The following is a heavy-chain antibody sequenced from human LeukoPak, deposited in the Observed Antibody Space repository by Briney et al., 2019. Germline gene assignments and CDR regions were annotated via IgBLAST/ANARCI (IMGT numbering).Heavy chain of an antibody. CDR2: INAGNGNT. V-gene: IGHV1-3*01. D-gene: IGHD2-2*01. CDR1: GYTFTSYA. CDR3: ARVQSAYCSSTSCYGGYFDY. Sequence: ASVKVSCKASGYTFTSYAMHWVRQAPGQRLEWMGWINAGNGNTKYSQKFQGRVTITRDTSASTAYMELSSLRSEDMAVYYCARVQSAYCSSTSCYGGYFDYWGQGTLVTVSS. J-gene: IGHJ4*02.